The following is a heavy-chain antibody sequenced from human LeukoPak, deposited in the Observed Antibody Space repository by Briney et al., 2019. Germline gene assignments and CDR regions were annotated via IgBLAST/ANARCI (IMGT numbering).Heavy chain of an antibody. CDR1: GFTFSDYY. J-gene: IGHJ4*02. CDR2: ISTSGGIV. V-gene: IGHV3-11*04. D-gene: IGHD2-15*01. CDR3: ARRVVVADYFDY. Sequence: PGGSLRLSCAASGFTFSDYYMNWVRQAPGKGLEWVSYISTSGGIVYYAGSVKGRFTISRDNAKNSLYLQMNSLRAEDTAVYYCARRVVVADYFDYWGQGTLVTVSS.